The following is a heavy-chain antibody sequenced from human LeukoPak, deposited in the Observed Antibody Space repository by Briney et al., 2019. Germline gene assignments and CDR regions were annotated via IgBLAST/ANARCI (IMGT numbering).Heavy chain of an antibody. Sequence: GESLKISCKASGYRFTSYWIGWVRQMPGKGLECMGIIHPGDSEIRYSPSFQGQVTISVDKSISTAYLQWSGLKASDTAIYYCARRLGATQLYFDFWGQGALVTVSS. CDR3: ARRLGATQLYFDF. CDR1: GYRFTSYW. V-gene: IGHV5-51*01. CDR2: IHPGDSEI. D-gene: IGHD1-26*01. J-gene: IGHJ4*02.